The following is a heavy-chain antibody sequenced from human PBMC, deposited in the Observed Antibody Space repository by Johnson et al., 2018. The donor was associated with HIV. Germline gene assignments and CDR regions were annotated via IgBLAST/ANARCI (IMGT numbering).Heavy chain of an antibody. CDR2: IRFDGNEK. CDR3: AREDPYYYDSSGPDAFDI. J-gene: IGHJ3*02. D-gene: IGHD3-22*01. CDR1: GFTFSDYG. V-gene: IGHV3-30*02. Sequence: QVQLVESGGGVVQPGGSLRLSCAASGFTFSDYGMHWVRQAPGKGLEWVAFIRFDGNEKYVADSVKGRFTISRDNAKNSLYLQMNSLRAEDTAVYYCAREDPYYYDSSGPDAFDIWGQGTTVTVSS.